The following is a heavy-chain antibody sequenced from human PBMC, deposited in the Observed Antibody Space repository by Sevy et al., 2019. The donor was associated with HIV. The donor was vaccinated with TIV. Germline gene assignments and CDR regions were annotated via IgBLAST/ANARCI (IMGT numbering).Heavy chain of an antibody. Sequence: ASVKVSCQASGYTFTGYHIHWVRQAPGQGLEWMGRINPNSGGTNYAQKFQGRVAMTRDTSISTAYMELSRLRSDDTAVYYCACYAIDVFYIWGQWTMVTVSS. CDR2: INPNSGGT. V-gene: IGHV1-2*06. J-gene: IGHJ3*02. D-gene: IGHD3-16*01. CDR1: GYTFTGYH. CDR3: ACYAIDVFYI.